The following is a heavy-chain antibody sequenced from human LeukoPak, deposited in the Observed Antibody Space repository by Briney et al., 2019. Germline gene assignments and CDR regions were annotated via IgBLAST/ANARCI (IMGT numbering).Heavy chain of an antibody. D-gene: IGHD4-17*01. CDR1: GYTFTSYG. V-gene: IGHV1-18*01. Sequence: ASVKVSCKASGYTFTSYGISWVRQAPGQGLEWMGWISAYNGNTNYAQKLQGRVTMTTDTSTSTAYMELRSLRSDDTAVYYCARDSFPFDYGDYFDYWGQGTLVTVSS. CDR3: ARDSFPFDYGDYFDY. CDR2: ISAYNGNT. J-gene: IGHJ4*02.